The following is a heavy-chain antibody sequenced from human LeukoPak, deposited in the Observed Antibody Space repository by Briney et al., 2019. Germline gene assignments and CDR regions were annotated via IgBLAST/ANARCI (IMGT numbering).Heavy chain of an antibody. J-gene: IGHJ4*02. Sequence: GGSLRLSCAASGFTFNDYGMSWVRQGPGKGLEWVPGINWNGGTTGYADSVRGRFTISRDNAKNSLYLQMNSLRAEDTALYYCARDKHYYDSSNYVWGQGTLVTVSS. CDR1: GFTFNDYG. CDR3: ARDKHYYDSSNYV. V-gene: IGHV3-20*04. CDR2: INWNGGTT. D-gene: IGHD3-22*01.